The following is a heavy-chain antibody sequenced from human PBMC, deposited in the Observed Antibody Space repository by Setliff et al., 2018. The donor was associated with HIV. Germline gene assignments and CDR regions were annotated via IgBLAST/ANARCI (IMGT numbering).Heavy chain of an antibody. CDR3: ARDGYSSSWYVISGSFDY. V-gene: IGHV4-39*07. D-gene: IGHD6-13*01. CDR2: IYYSYSSGST. CDR1: AGSISSSNYY. Sequence: SETLSLTCTVSAGSISSSNYYWGWIRQPPGKGLEWIGSIYYSYSSGSTYYNPSLKSRVTISVDTSKNQFSLKLRSVTAADTAVYYCARDGYSSSWYVISGSFDYWGQGILVTVSS. J-gene: IGHJ4*02.